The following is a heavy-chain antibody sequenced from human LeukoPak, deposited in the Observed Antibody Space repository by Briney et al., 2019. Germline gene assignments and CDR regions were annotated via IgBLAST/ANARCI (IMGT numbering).Heavy chain of an antibody. CDR3: AGAYTQWLFRYNWFDP. D-gene: IGHD6-19*01. Sequence: ASVKVSCKASGYTFTGYGISWVRQAPGQGLEWMGWISAYNGNTNYAQKLQGRVTMTTDTSTSTAYMELRSLRSEDTAVYYCAGAYTQWLFRYNWFDPWGQGTLVTVSS. V-gene: IGHV1-18*01. CDR1: GYTFTGYG. CDR2: ISAYNGNT. J-gene: IGHJ5*02.